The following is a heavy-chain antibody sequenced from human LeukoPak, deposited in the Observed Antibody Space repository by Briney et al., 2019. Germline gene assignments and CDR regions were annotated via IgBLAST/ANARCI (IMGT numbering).Heavy chain of an antibody. V-gene: IGHV3-33*01. Sequence: GRSLRLSCAASGFSFSNYGMHWVRQAPGKGLEWVAVIWDDGSYKYYADSVKGRFTISRDNSKNTLYLQMNSLRAEDTAVYYCARDSYDFWSGYSKGYNWGNGTTVTVSS. CDR3: ARDSYDFWSGYSKGYN. CDR2: IWDDGSYK. CDR1: GFSFSNYG. J-gene: IGHJ6*04. D-gene: IGHD3-3*01.